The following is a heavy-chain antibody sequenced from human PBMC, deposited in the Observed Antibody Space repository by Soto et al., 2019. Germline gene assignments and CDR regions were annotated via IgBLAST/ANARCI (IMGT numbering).Heavy chain of an antibody. V-gene: IGHV3-30-3*01. CDR2: ISYDGSNK. D-gene: IGHD2-2*01. CDR1: GFTFSSYA. CDR3: SREGYKLLWGNFDY. Sequence: GGSLRLSCAASGFTFSSYAMHWVRQAPGKGLEWVAVISYDGSNKYYADSVKGRFTISRDNSKNTLYLQMNSLRAEDTAVYYCSREGYKLLWGNFDYWGQGTLVTVSS. J-gene: IGHJ4*02.